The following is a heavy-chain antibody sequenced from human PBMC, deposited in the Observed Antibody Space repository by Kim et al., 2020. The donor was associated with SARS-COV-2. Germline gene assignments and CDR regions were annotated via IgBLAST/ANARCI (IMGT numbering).Heavy chain of an antibody. CDR1: GGTFSSYA. CDR2: IIPIFGTA. CDR3: ARGDFDIVVVVAATDYYYGMDV. D-gene: IGHD2-15*01. Sequence: SVKVSCKASGGTFSSYAISWVRQAPGQGLEWMGGIIPIFGTANYAQKFQGRVTITADKSTSTAYMELSSLRSEDTAVYYCARGDFDIVVVVAATDYYYGMDVWGQGTTVTVSS. J-gene: IGHJ6*02. V-gene: IGHV1-69*06.